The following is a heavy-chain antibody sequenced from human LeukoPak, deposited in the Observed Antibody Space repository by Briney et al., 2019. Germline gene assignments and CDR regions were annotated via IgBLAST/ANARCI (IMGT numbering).Heavy chain of an antibody. CDR3: ARTLTMDYDFWSGYLGEEAPSNWFDP. V-gene: IGHV3-48*03. D-gene: IGHD3-3*01. CDR2: ISSSGSTI. J-gene: IGHJ5*02. CDR1: GFTFSSYE. Sequence: PGGSLRLSCAASGFTFSSYEMNWVRQAPGKGLEWVSYISSSGSTIYYADSVKGRFTISRDNAKNSLYLQMNSLRAEDTALYYCARTLTMDYDFWSGYLGEEAPSNWFDPWGQGALVTVSS.